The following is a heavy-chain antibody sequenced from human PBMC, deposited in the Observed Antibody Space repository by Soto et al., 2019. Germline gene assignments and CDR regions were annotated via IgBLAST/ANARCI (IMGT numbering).Heavy chain of an antibody. D-gene: IGHD3-10*01. Sequence: GGSLRLSCAASGFTFSSYGMHWVRQAPGKGLEWVAVISYDGSNKYYADSVKGRFTISRDNSKNTLYLQMNSLRAEDTAVYYCAKGPRAPNYYGSGSYLYYFDYWGQGTLVTVSS. V-gene: IGHV3-30*18. J-gene: IGHJ4*02. CDR1: GFTFSSYG. CDR2: ISYDGSNK. CDR3: AKGPRAPNYYGSGSYLYYFDY.